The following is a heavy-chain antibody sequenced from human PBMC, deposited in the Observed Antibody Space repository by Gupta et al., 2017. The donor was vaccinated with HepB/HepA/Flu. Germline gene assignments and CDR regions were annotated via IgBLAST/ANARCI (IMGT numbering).Heavy chain of an antibody. Sequence: EVQLVESGGGLVKPGGSLRLSCAASGFTFSNDWMSWVRQAQGKGLEWVGRIKSKTDGGTTDYAAPVKGRFTISRDDSKNTLYLQMNSLKTEDTAVYYCTTLYYDSSGYKYPFDYWGQGTLVTVSS. CDR3: TTLYYDSSGYKYPFDY. V-gene: IGHV3-15*01. CDR2: IKSKTDGGTT. D-gene: IGHD3-22*01. CDR1: GFTFSNDW. J-gene: IGHJ4*02.